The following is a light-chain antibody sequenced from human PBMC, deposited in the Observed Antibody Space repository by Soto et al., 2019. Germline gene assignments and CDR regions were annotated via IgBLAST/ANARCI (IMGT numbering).Light chain of an antibody. CDR1: QSVSSR. CDR2: GAS. Sequence: IVLTKSPGTLSLSAGERATLSCRASQSVSSRLAWYQQKPGQAPRLLLYGASSRATGIPDRFSGSGSGTDFTLTISRLEPEDFAVYYCQQYGSSPPYTFGLGTRLEI. V-gene: IGKV3-20*01. CDR3: QQYGSSPPYT. J-gene: IGKJ5*01.